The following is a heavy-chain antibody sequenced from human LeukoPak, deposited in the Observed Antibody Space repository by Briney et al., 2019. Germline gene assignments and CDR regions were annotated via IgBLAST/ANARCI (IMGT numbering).Heavy chain of an antibody. CDR1: GYSFTSYY. J-gene: IGHJ3*02. V-gene: IGHV1-46*01. CDR3: ARGGDYGGNRDAFDI. CDR2: INPSGGST. Sequence: AASVKVSCKASGYSFTSYYMHWVRQAPGQGLEGMGIINPSGGSTSYAQKFQGRVTMARDTSTSTVYMQLSSLRSEDTAVYYCARGGDYGGNRDAFDIWGQGTMVTVSS. D-gene: IGHD4-23*01.